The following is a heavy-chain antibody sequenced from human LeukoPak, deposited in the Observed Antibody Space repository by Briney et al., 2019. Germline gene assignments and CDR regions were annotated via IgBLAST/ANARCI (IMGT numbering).Heavy chain of an antibody. CDR3: ARDGSGLLWFGESQGVPGMDV. Sequence: ASVKVSYKASGGTFSSYAISWVRQAPGQGLEWMGGIIPIFGTANYAQKFQGRVTITADESTSTAYMELSSLRSEDTAVYYCARDGSGLLWFGESQGVPGMDVWGKGTTVTISS. J-gene: IGHJ6*04. CDR1: GGTFSSYA. D-gene: IGHD3-10*01. CDR2: IIPIFGTA. V-gene: IGHV1-69*01.